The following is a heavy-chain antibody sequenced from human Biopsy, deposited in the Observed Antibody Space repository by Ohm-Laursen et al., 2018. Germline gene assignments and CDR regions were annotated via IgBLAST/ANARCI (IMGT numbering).Heavy chain of an antibody. J-gene: IGHJ6*02. Sequence: GSLRLSCTASGFTFSDHYMEWVRQAPGRGLEWVSYINVYSNKKYYADSVKGRFIVSRDNDKNSLYLQMNSLRAEDTAVYHCARSPGRDRMDVWGQGTTVIVSS. CDR2: INVYSNKK. D-gene: IGHD1-14*01. V-gene: IGHV3-11*06. CDR1: GFTFSDHY. CDR3: ARSPGRDRMDV.